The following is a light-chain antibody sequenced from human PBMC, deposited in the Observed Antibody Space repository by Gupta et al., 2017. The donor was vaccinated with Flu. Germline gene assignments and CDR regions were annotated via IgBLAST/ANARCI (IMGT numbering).Light chain of an antibody. Sequence: IVMTQSPAALSVSPGERVTLSCRASQSVSSNLAWYQQKPGQAPRVLIFGASNRADGVPDRFTASGSGTEFTLSSSSLQSEDSAVYYWMQDNHWQSFGHGTKLELK. V-gene: IGKV3-15*01. CDR2: GAS. J-gene: IGKJ3*01. CDR3: MQDNHWQS. CDR1: QSVSSN.